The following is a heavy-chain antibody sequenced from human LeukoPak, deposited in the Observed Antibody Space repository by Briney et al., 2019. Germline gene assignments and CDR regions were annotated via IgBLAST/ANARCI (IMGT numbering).Heavy chain of an antibody. Sequence: SETLSLTCTVSGGSISSYYWSWIRQPPGKGLEWIGYIYYSGSTNYNPSLKSRVTISVDTSKNRFSLKLSSVTAADTAVYYCARCPSLKRPYYFDYWGQGTLVTVSS. V-gene: IGHV4-59*01. CDR3: ARCPSLKRPYYFDY. CDR2: IYYSGST. CDR1: GGSISSYY. J-gene: IGHJ4*02.